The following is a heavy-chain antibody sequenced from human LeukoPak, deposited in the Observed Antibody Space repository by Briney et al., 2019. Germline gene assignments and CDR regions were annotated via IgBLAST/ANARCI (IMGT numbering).Heavy chain of an antibody. CDR3: ARDYYGSGSYYSPSYYYYYGMDV. CDR2: IYYSGST. Sequence: SETLSPTGTVSGGSISSYYWSWIRQPPGKGLEWIGYIYYSGSTNYNPSLKSRVTISVDTSKNQFSLKLSSVTAADTAVYYCARDYYGSGSYYSPSYYYYYGMDVWGQGTTVTVSS. V-gene: IGHV4-59*01. J-gene: IGHJ6*02. CDR1: GGSISSYY. D-gene: IGHD3-10*01.